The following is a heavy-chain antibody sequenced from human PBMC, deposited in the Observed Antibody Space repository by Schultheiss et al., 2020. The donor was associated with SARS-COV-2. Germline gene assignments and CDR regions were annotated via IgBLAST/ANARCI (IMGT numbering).Heavy chain of an antibody. CDR3: AKDGDDCSGGSCYSHYYCDYCYMDV. D-gene: IGHD2-15*01. Sequence: GGSLRLSCAASGFTFSSYGMHWVRQAPGKGLEWVAFIRYDGSNKYYADSVKGRITISRDNSKNTLYLQMNRLRAEDTAVYYCAKDGDDCSGGSCYSHYYCDYCYMDVWGKGTTVTGSS. J-gene: IGHJ6*03. V-gene: IGHV3-30*02. CDR1: GFTFSSYG. CDR2: IRYDGSNK.